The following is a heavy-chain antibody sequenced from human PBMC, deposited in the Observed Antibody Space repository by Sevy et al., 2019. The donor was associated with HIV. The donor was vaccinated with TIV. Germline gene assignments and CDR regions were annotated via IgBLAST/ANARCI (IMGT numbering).Heavy chain of an antibody. CDR1: GFTFPIYS. CDR3: ARVADEYCTNDCYHRFDH. D-gene: IGHD2-8*01. V-gene: IGHV3-30*04. J-gene: IGHJ4*02. Sequence: GGSLRLSCVASGFTFPIYSVVWVRRAPGKGLEWLTLISYDGNSRYYADSVKGRFTISRDNSNNILYLQMTSLRVEDTALHFCARVADEYCTNDCYHRFDHWGLGTLVTVSS. CDR2: ISYDGNSR.